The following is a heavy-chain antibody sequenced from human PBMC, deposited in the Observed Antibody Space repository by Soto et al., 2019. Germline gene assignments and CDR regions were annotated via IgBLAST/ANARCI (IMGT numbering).Heavy chain of an antibody. CDR3: GRYGSGSSVWFDP. J-gene: IGHJ5*02. V-gene: IGHV4-59*01. D-gene: IGHD3-10*01. CDR2: IYYSGST. CDR1: GGSISSYY. Sequence: SETLSLTCTVSGGSISSYYWSLIRQPPGKGLEWIGYIYYSGSTNYNPSLKSRVTISVDTSKNQFSLKLSSVTAADTAVYYCGRYGSGSSVWFDPWGQGTLVTVSS.